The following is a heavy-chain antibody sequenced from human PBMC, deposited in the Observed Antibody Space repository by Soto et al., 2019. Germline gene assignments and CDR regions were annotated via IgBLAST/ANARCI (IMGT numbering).Heavy chain of an antibody. V-gene: IGHV1-69*08. CDR3: ARDKGYCSDTSCPDFDY. CDR2: VTPTLGVT. D-gene: IGHD2-15*01. J-gene: IGHJ4*02. CDR1: GGTLSSNT. Sequence: QVQLVQSGAEVKKPGSSVKVSCKAFGGTLSSNTFSWVRQAPGQGLEWMGRVTPTLGVTNYAKKFQDSFTIVVDTSTSTAYMELNSLRYEDTAVYYCARDKGYCSDTSCPDFDYWGQGTLVTVSS.